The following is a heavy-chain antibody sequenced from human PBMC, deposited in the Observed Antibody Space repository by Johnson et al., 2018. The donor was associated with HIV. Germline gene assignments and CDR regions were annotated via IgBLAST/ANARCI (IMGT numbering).Heavy chain of an antibody. J-gene: IGHJ3*02. CDR1: GFTFDDNT. Sequence: VQLVESGGGLVQPGGSLRLSCAASGFTFDDNTMHWVRQAPGKGLEWVSLIRWDGGSTYYADSVTGRFTISRDNSKNSLYLQMNSLRTEDTALYYCVKGRRWLPYGGAFDIWGQGTMVTVSS. V-gene: IGHV3-43*01. CDR2: IRWDGGST. CDR3: VKGRRWLPYGGAFDI. D-gene: IGHD4-23*01.